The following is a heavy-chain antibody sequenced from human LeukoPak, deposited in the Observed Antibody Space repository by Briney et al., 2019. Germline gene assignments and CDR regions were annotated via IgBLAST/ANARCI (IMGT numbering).Heavy chain of an antibody. V-gene: IGHV7-4-1*02. J-gene: IGHJ4*02. D-gene: IGHD3-10*01. CDR3: LRGTPTPGMDY. CDR1: GYPFSAHF. CDR2: IDTTTGNP. Sequence: ASVKVSFKASGYPFSAHFLNWVRQAPGQGLEWMGNIDTTTGNPRYAQDFTGRFVFSLDTSVSTAYLQITSLKADDTAAYYCLRGTPTPGMDYWGQGTQVTVSS.